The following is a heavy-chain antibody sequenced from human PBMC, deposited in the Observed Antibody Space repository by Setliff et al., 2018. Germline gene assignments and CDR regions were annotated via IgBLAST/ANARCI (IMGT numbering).Heavy chain of an antibody. Sequence: SETLSLTCTVSGGSISSHYWNWIRQPPGKGLEWIGYIFYSGSTNYNPSLKSRVTISVDTSRNQFSLKLSSVTAADTAVYYCARVFYYGSGSYLYYFDSWGQGTLVTVSS. V-gene: IGHV4-59*11. CDR2: IFYSGST. CDR1: GGSISSHY. CDR3: ARVFYYGSGSYLYYFDS. D-gene: IGHD3-10*01. J-gene: IGHJ4*02.